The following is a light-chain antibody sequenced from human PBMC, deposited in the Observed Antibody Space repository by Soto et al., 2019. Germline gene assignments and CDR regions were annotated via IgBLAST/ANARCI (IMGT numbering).Light chain of an antibody. J-gene: IGLJ3*02. CDR3: QSYDSSPSDWV. Sequence: QSVLTQPPSVSGAPGQRVTISYTGSSSNIGAGYDVHWYQQLPGTAPKLLIYGNSNRPSGVPDRFSGSKSGTSASLAITGLQAEDEADYYCQSYDSSPSDWVFGGGTKLTVL. V-gene: IGLV1-40*01. CDR1: SSNIGAGYD. CDR2: GNS.